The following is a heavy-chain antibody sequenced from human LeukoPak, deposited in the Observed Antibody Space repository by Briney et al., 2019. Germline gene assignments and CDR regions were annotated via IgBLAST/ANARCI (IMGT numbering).Heavy chain of an antibody. J-gene: IGHJ4*02. D-gene: IGHD5-24*01. Sequence: GESLKISCKASGYTFTSYWIAWVRQMPGKGLDWMGIIYPGDSDTRYSPSFQGQVTISADKSSNTASLQWSSLKASDTAMYYCARQRDGYSFDYWGQGTLVTVSS. V-gene: IGHV5-51*01. CDR3: ARQRDGYSFDY. CDR2: IYPGDSDT. CDR1: GYTFTSYW.